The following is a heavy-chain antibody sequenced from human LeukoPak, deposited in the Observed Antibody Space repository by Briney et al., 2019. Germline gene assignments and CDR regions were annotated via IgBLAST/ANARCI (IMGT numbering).Heavy chain of an antibody. V-gene: IGHV3-7*03. J-gene: IGHJ4*02. CDR2: IKQDGTEK. CDR3: ARDKEEGATKFDY. Sequence: GGSLTLSCAASGFTFNKYWMSWVRQAPGKGPEWVANIKQDGTEKYYVDSEKGRFTISRDNAKSSLYLQMTSLGTEDTAVYYCARDKEEGATKFDYWGQGTLVTVSS. CDR1: GFTFNKYW. D-gene: IGHD1-26*01.